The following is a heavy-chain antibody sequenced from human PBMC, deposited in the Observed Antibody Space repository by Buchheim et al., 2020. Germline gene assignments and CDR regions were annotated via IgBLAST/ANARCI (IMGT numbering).Heavy chain of an antibody. J-gene: IGHJ4*02. CDR2: INPSGGST. Sequence: QVHLVQSGAEVKEPGASVKVSCKASGYTFTDYYIHWVRQAPGQGLEWMGIINPSGGSTSYAQKFQGRVTMTRDTSTSTVYMELSSLRSEDTAVYYCARAITAGYSSGWSPFDYWGQGTL. CDR1: GYTFTDYY. CDR3: ARAITAGYSSGWSPFDY. V-gene: IGHV1-46*01. D-gene: IGHD6-19*01.